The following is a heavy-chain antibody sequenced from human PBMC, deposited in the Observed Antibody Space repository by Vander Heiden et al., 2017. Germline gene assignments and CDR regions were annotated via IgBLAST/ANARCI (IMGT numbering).Heavy chain of an antibody. CDR2: ISFSSSTI. Sequence: EVQLVESGGGLVQPGGSLRLSCPAAGFPFSDYSMNWVRQAPGKGLEWVSYISFSSSTIYYADSVKGRFTISRDNAKNSLYLQMNSLRDEDTAVYYCARDVDPYSGSYFYHWGQGTLVTVSS. J-gene: IGHJ4*02. CDR3: ARDVDPYSGSYFYH. CDR1: GFPFSDYS. D-gene: IGHD1-26*01. V-gene: IGHV3-48*02.